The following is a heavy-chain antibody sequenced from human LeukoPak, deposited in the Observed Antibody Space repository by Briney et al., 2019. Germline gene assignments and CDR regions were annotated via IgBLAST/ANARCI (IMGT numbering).Heavy chain of an antibody. D-gene: IGHD1-26*01. V-gene: IGHV4-4*02. CDR3: SRESGPFSPFGF. CDR1: GGSISSGNW. CDR2: IYHSGST. J-gene: IGHJ4*02. Sequence: SETLSLTCAVSGGSISSGNWWSWVRQPPGKGLEWIGEIYHSGSTNYNPSLKSRVTISVDKSKNQFSLNLSSVTAADTAVYYCSRESGPFSPFGFWGQGTLVSVHS.